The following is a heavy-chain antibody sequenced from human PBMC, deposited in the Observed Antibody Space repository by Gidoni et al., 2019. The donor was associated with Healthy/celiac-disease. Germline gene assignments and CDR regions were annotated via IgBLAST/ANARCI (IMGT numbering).Heavy chain of an antibody. CDR3: ARDGCGGDCPLHDAFDI. D-gene: IGHD2-21*01. J-gene: IGHJ3*02. CDR1: GFTFSSYS. Sequence: EVQLVESGGGLVKPGGSLRLSCAASGFTFSSYSMNWVRQAPGKGLEWVSSISSSSSYIYYADSVKGRFTISRDNAKNSLYLQMNSLRAEDTAVYYCARDGCGGDCPLHDAFDIWGQGTMVTVSS. CDR2: ISSSSSYI. V-gene: IGHV3-21*01.